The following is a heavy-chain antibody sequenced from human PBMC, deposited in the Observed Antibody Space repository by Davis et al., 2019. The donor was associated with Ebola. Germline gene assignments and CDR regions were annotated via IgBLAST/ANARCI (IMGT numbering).Heavy chain of an antibody. CDR2: ISYDGSNK. CDR1: GFTFSSYG. Sequence: GGSLRLSCAASGFTFSSYGMHWVRQAPGKGLEWVAVISYDGSNKYYAASVKGRFTISRDNSTNTLYLQMNSLRAEDTAVYYGAKGHFGVVIANFDYWGQGTLGTVSS. J-gene: IGHJ4*02. V-gene: IGHV3-30*18. D-gene: IGHD3-3*01. CDR3: AKGHFGVVIANFDY.